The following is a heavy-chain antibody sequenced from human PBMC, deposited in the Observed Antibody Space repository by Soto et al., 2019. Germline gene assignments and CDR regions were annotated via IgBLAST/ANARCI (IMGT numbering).Heavy chain of an antibody. J-gene: IGHJ4*02. CDR2: IYHSGIT. V-gene: IGHV4-30-2*01. CDR1: GGSISSGGYS. CDR3: VRDPGR. Sequence: QLQLQASGSGLVKPSQTLSLTCAVSGGSISSGGYSWSWIRQPPGKGLEWIGYIYHSGITYYKPSLKSRVTISVDRSKNQSSLTLSSVTAADMAVYYCVRDPGRWGEGTLVTVSS.